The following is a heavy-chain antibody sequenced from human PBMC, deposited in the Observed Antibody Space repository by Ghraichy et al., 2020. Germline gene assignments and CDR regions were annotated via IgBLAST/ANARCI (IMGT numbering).Heavy chain of an antibody. V-gene: IGHV3-23*01. J-gene: IGHJ4*02. Sequence: GGSLRLSCAASGFTFSSYAMSWVRQAPGKRLEWVSAISGSGSSTYYADSVKGRFTISRDNSKNTLYLQMNSLRAEDTAVYYCAKDPLQFSTSSDCWGQGTLVTVSS. CDR3: AKDPLQFSTSSDC. CDR1: GFTFSSYA. CDR2: ISGSGSST. D-gene: IGHD2-2*01.